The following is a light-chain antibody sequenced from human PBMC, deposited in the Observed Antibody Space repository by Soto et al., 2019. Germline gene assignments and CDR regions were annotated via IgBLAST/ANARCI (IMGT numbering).Light chain of an antibody. CDR2: DAS. Sequence: EIVLTQSPATLSLSPGERATLSYSASQSVSSYLAWYQQKPGQPPRLLIYDASSRATGIPARFSGSGSGTDFTLTISSLEPEDFAVYYCQQRSDWPPLTFGGGTKVVIK. CDR3: QQRSDWPPLT. J-gene: IGKJ4*01. V-gene: IGKV3-11*01. CDR1: QSVSSY.